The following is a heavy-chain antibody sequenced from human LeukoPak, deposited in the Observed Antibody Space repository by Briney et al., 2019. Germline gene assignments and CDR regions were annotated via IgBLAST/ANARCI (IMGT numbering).Heavy chain of an antibody. CDR1: RFTFSSYS. V-gene: IGHV3-7*01. Sequence: GGSLRLSCAASRFTFSSYSMNWVRQAPGKGLEWVARIKQDGSEKYYVDSVKGRFTISTDNAKNSLYLQMNSLRVEDTAVYYCASGFAGFDPWGQGTLVTVSS. CDR3: ASGFAGFDP. J-gene: IGHJ5*02. CDR2: IKQDGSEK.